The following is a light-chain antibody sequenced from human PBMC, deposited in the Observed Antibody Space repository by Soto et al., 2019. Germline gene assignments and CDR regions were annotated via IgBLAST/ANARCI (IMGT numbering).Light chain of an antibody. CDR1: QSVSSN. J-gene: IGKJ5*01. V-gene: IGKV3-15*01. CDR2: GAS. CDR3: QHYNGYPQI. Sequence: EIVMTQSPATLSVSPGERATLSCRASQSVSSNLAWYQQQPGQAPRLLIYGASTRATGIPARFSGSGSGTEFTLSISSLQSEDFATYYCQHYNGYPQIFGQGTRLEIK.